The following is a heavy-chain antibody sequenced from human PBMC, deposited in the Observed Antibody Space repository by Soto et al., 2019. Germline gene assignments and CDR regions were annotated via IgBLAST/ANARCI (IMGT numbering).Heavy chain of an antibody. Sequence: GGSLSLSSAASGFTFSSYSMNWVRQAPGKGLEWVSYISSSSSTIYYADSVKGRFTISRDNAKNSLYLQMNSLRDEDTAVYYCARVYNAYYDSSGGVDYWGQGTLVTVSS. D-gene: IGHD3-22*01. V-gene: IGHV3-48*02. CDR1: GFTFSSYS. CDR3: ARVYNAYYDSSGGVDY. J-gene: IGHJ4*02. CDR2: ISSSSSTI.